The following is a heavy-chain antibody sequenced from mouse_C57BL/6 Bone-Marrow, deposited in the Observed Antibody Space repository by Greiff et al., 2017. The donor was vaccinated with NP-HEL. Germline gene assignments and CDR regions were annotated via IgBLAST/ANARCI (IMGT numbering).Heavy chain of an antibody. Sequence: EVQLQESGPGMVKPSQSLSLTCTVTGYSITSGYDWHWIRHFPGNKLEWMGYISYSGSPNYNPSLKSRISITHDTSKNHFFLKLNSVTTEDTATYYCARVLYDYDYAMDYWGQGTSVTVSS. J-gene: IGHJ4*01. D-gene: IGHD2-4*01. CDR3: ARVLYDYDYAMDY. CDR2: ISYSGSP. CDR1: GYSITSGYD. V-gene: IGHV3-1*01.